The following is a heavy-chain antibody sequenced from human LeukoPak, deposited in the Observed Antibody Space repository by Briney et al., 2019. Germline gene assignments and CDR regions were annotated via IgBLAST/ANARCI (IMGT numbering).Heavy chain of an antibody. CDR3: ARQTRYCGGDCNSFDY. V-gene: IGHV5-51*01. J-gene: IGHJ4*02. D-gene: IGHD2-21*02. Sequence: GESLKISCKGSGYSFTNYWIGWVRQMPGQGLEWMGIIYPGDSDTRYSPSFQGQVTMSADKSISTAYLQWSSLKASDTAMYYCARQTRYCGGDCNSFDYWGQGILVTVSP. CDR1: GYSFTNYW. CDR2: IYPGDSDT.